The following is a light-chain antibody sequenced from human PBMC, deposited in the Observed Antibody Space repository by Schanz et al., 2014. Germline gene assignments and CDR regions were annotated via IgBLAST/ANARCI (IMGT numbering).Light chain of an antibody. CDR1: RSISSSY. J-gene: IGKJ3*01. CDR2: GAS. CDR3: QQRSNWPPEFT. V-gene: IGKV3D-20*02. Sequence: DIVLTQSPDTLSSSPGERATLSCRTSRSISSSYLAWYQQKPGQAPRLLIYGASTRATGIPARFSGSGSGTEFTLTISSLQSEDFAVYYCQQRSNWPPEFTFGPGTKVDIK.